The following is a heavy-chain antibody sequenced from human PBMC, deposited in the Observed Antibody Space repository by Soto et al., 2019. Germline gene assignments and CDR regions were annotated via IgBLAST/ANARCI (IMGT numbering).Heavy chain of an antibody. D-gene: IGHD3-10*01. Sequence: GESLKISCKGSGYSFTSYWIGWVRQMPGKGLEWMGIIYPGDSDTRYSPSFQGQVTISADKSISTAYLQWSSLKASDTAMYYCARLLGYYGSGSYFPSWFDPWGQGTLVTVSS. CDR1: GYSFTSYW. CDR2: IYPGDSDT. CDR3: ARLLGYYGSGSYFPSWFDP. V-gene: IGHV5-51*01. J-gene: IGHJ5*02.